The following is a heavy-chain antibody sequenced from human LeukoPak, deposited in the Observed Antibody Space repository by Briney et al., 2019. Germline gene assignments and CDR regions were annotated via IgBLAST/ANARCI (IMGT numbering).Heavy chain of an antibody. Sequence: GGPLRLSCAASGFTFDDYAMHWVRQAPGKGLEWVSGISWNSGSIGYADSVKGRFTISRDNAKNSLYLQMNSLRAEDTALYYCAKDADYWGQGTLVTVSS. CDR1: GFTFDDYA. J-gene: IGHJ4*02. CDR3: AKDADY. CDR2: ISWNSGSI. V-gene: IGHV3-9*01.